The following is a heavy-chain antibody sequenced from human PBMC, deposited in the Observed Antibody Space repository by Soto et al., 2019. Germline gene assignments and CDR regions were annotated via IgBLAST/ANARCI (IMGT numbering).Heavy chain of an antibody. J-gene: IGHJ4*02. Sequence: QVQLQESGPGLVKPSQTLSLTCTVSGGSISSGGYYWSWIRQHPGKGLEWIGYIYYSGSTYYNPSLKRRVTISVDTSKNQFTLKLSSVTAADTTVYYCARDPASVGLDYWGQGTLVTVSS. CDR1: GGSISSGGYY. V-gene: IGHV4-31*03. CDR2: IYYSGST. CDR3: ARDPASVGLDY.